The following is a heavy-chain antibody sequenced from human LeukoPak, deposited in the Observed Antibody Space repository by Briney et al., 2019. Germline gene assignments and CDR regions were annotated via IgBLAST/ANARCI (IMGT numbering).Heavy chain of an antibody. J-gene: IGHJ4*02. CDR1: GFTFSSYE. V-gene: IGHV3-48*03. D-gene: IGHD3-22*01. CDR3: ARGRPYYDSSGYWDY. Sequence: GGSLRLSCAASGFTFSSYEMNWVRQAPGKGLEWVSYISSSGSTIYYADSVKGRFTISRDNAKNSLYLQMNSLRAEDTAVYYCARGRPYYDSSGYWDYWGQGTLVTVSS. CDR2: ISSSGSTI.